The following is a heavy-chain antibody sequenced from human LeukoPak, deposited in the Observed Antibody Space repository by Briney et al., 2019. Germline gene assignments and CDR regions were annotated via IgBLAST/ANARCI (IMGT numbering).Heavy chain of an antibody. CDR1: GFTFRSHA. J-gene: IGHJ4*02. CDR2: IYENGGTT. Sequence: GGSLRLSCVGSGFTFRSHAMSWVRQAPEKGLEFVSGIYENGGTTYYADSVKGRSSISRDNSKNTLYLQMDSLRGEDTAVYYCAKDFRIGYSAHFDYWGQGTLVTVSS. D-gene: IGHD2-21*01. CDR3: AKDFRIGYSAHFDY. V-gene: IGHV3-23*01.